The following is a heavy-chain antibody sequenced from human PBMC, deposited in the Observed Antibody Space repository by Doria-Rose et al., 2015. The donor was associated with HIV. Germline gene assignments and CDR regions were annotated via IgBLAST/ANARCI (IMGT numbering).Heavy chain of an antibody. CDR2: TYIRGST. CDR3: ARTANWNDGRVDS. V-gene: IGHV4-61*02. Sequence: QVQLQESGPGVVKPSQTLSLTCTVSGGSIGSGSYYWSWIRQPAGKGLEWIGRTYIRGSTDYNPSLQSRVTISVDTSKNQLSLEVNSVTAADTAVYYCARTANWNDGRVDSWGQGTSVIVSS. J-gene: IGHJ4*02. D-gene: IGHD1-20*01. CDR1: GGSIGSGSYY.